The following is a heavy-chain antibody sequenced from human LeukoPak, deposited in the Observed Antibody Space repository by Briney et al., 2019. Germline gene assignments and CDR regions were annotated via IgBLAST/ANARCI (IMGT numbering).Heavy chain of an antibody. J-gene: IGHJ4*02. CDR1: GFTFSSYV. CDR2: IYSGGNT. CDR3: ARRAGDYSHPYDY. Sequence: GGSLRLSCAASGFTFSSYVMNWVRQAPGKGLEWVSFIYSGGNTYYADSVKGRFTISRDNSKNTVHLQMNGLRAEDTAMYYCARRAGDYSHPYDYWGQGTLVTVSS. V-gene: IGHV3-53*01. D-gene: IGHD3-22*01.